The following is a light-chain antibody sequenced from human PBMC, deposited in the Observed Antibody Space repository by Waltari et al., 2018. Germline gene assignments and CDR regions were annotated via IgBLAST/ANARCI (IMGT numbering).Light chain of an antibody. CDR1: PSIRNN. V-gene: IGKV3-15*01. J-gene: IGKJ1*01. Sequence: EIVMTQSPATLSVSPGESATLSCRASPSIRNNLAWYQQKPGQAPRLLIHSTSIWAPGIPTRFNGSGSGTEFTLSISSLQSEDFALYYCHHYNNWGTFGQGTKVEFK. CDR3: HHYNNWGT. CDR2: STS.